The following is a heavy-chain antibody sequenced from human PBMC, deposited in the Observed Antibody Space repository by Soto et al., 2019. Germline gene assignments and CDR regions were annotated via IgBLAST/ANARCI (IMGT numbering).Heavy chain of an antibody. Sequence: PGGSLRLSCAASGFTVNNNYMSWVRQPPGKGLEWVSVMYSGGSAYYADSVKGRFTISRDNSKNTLYLQMNSLRAEDTAVYYCARDPEHGLDVWGQGTTVTVSS. V-gene: IGHV3-53*01. CDR3: ARDPEHGLDV. CDR1: GFTVNNNY. J-gene: IGHJ6*02. CDR2: MYSGGSA.